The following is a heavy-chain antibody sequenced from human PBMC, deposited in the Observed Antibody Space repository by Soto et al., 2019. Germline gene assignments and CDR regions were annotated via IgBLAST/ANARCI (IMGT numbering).Heavy chain of an antibody. Sequence: EVQLVESGGGLVQPGGSLRLSCPASGFTFSSSWMSWVRQAPGKGLEWVANTNQDGSEKYYVDSVKGRFTISRDNAKNSLYLQMNSLRAEDTAMYYCVKGGGNFDSWGQGTLVTVSS. J-gene: IGHJ4*02. CDR3: VKGGGNFDS. V-gene: IGHV3-7*03. CDR2: TNQDGSEK. CDR1: GFTFSSSW. D-gene: IGHD2-15*01.